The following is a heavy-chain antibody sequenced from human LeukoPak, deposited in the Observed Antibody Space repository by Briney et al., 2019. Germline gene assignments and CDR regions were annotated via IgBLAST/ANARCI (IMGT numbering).Heavy chain of an antibody. V-gene: IGHV1-46*01. CDR1: VYTFTSYY. D-gene: IGHD2-8*02. CDR2: INPSGTNT. Sequence: GASVKVSCKSSVYTFTSYYMHWVRQAPGQGLDWMGLINPSGTNTNYAQKFRGRVTMTRDTSTSTVYMDLSSLRSEDTAMYFCAREESGGYFDYWGQGTLVTVSS. CDR3: AREESGGYFDY. J-gene: IGHJ4*02.